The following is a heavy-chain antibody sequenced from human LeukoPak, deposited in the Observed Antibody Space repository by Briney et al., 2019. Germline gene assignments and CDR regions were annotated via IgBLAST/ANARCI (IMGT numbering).Heavy chain of an antibody. CDR1: GGTFSSYA. CDR3: ARDPGGHYFDY. J-gene: IGHJ4*02. D-gene: IGHD2-8*02. CDR2: IIPIFGTA. V-gene: IGHV1-69*05. Sequence: GASVEVSCKASGGTFSSYAISWVRQAPGQGLKWMGGIIPIFGTANYAQKFQGRVTITTDESTSTAYMELSSLRSEDTAVYYCARDPGGHYFDYWGQGTLVTVSS.